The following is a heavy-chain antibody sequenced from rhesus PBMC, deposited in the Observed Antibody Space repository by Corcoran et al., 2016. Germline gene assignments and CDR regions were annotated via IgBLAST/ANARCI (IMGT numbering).Heavy chain of an antibody. D-gene: IGHD2-21*01. CDR2: IASSGGNT. CDR1: STNW. CDR3: ARGGGTGWFDY. J-gene: IGHJ4*01. Sequence: STNWWSWIRQPPGKGPEYIGRIASSGGNTNYNPSLKSRVTISTDTSKHQFSLMLISVTAADTAVYYCARGGGTGWFDYWGQGVLVTVSS. V-gene: IGHV4-57*01.